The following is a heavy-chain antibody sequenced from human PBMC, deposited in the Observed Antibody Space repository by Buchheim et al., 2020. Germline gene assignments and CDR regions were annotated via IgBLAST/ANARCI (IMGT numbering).Heavy chain of an antibody. CDR1: GFTFRSYW. V-gene: IGHV3-74*03. J-gene: IGHJ6*02. CDR2: INSDVSST. D-gene: IGHD1-26*01. Sequence: EVQLVESGGGLVQPGGSLRLSCAASGFTFRSYWMHWVRQAPGKGLVWVSRINSDVSSTTYADSVKGRFTISRANAKNMLFLQMNSLRAEDTAVYYCARELRSGSYLIYGMDVWGQGTT. CDR3: ARELRSGSYLIYGMDV.